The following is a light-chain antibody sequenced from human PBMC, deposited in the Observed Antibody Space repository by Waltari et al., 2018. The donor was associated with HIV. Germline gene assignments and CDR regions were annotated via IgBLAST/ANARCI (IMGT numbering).Light chain of an antibody. CDR1: TSIVGSNF. Sequence: QSVLTQPPSASGTPGQRVTISCSGTTSIVGSNFVSWYQQLPGTAPNILIYRDNRRPSGVPDRFSGSKSGASASLAISGLRSEDEGDYYCATWDGSLGGAYVFGAGTKVSVL. V-gene: IGLV1-47*01. CDR2: RDN. J-gene: IGLJ1*01. CDR3: ATWDGSLGGAYV.